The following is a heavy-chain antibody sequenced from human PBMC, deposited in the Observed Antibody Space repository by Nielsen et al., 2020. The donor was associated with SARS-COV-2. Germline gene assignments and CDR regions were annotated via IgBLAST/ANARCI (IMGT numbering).Heavy chain of an antibody. Sequence: WMRQSTGTWLEWVSAISGSGGSTYYADSVKGRFTISRDNAKNSLYLEMNSLRAEDTAVYYCARRSDTSGYYYVTDYWGLGTLVTVSS. CDR2: ISGSGGST. V-gene: IGHV3-23*01. CDR3: ARRSDTSGYYYVTDY. J-gene: IGHJ4*02. D-gene: IGHD3-22*01.